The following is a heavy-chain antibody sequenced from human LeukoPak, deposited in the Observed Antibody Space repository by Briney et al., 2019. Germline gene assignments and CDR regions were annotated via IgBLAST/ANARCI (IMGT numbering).Heavy chain of an antibody. CDR2: NYYSGST. J-gene: IGHJ4*02. CDR3: ARVVADLSTYFDY. Sequence: SQTLSLTCTVSGGSISSGDYYWSWIRQPPGKGLEWIGYNYYSGSTYYNPSLKSRVTISVDTSKNQFSLKLSSVTAADTAVYYCARVVADLSTYFDYWGQGTLVTVSS. V-gene: IGHV4-30-4*08. CDR1: GGSISSGDYY. D-gene: IGHD3-16*02.